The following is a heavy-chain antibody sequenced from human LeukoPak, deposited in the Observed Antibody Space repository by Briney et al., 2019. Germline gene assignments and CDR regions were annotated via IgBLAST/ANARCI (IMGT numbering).Heavy chain of an antibody. CDR1: GGTFSSYA. D-gene: IGHD6-13*01. CDR2: IIPIFGTA. V-gene: IGHV1-69*05. J-gene: IGHJ4*02. CDR3: ARGGIAAAGRFDY. Sequence: SVKVSCXASGGTFSSYAISWVRQARGQGLEWMGGIIPIFGTANYAQKFQGRVTITTDESTSTAYMELSSLRSEDTAVYYCARGGIAAAGRFDYWGQGTLVTVSS.